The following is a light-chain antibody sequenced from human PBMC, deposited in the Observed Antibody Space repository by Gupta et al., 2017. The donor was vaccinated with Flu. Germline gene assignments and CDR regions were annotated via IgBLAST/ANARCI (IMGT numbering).Light chain of an antibody. J-gene: IGLJ1*01. Sequence: QSVLTQPPSISAASGQKVHISCSGRNSNVGSNYVAWYQQFPGTAPRLLIYEDNKRPSDVSDRFSASKSGSSATLEITGVQTGDEADYHCGAWDSTLRVYVFGTGARVSVL. CDR1: NSNVGSNY. CDR3: GAWDSTLRVYV. CDR2: EDN. V-gene: IGLV1-51*02.